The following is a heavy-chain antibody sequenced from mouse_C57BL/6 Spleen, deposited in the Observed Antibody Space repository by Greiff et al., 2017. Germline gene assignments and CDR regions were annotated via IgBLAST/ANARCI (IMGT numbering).Heavy chain of an antibody. CDR2: INPNNGGT. J-gene: IGHJ4*01. CDR3: AREYYGNYFYAMDY. Sequence: EVQLQQSGPELVKPGASVKISCKASGYTFTDYYMNWVKQSHGKSLEWIGDINPNNGGTSYNQKFKGKATLTVDKSSSTAYMELRSLTSEDSAVYYCAREYYGNYFYAMDYWGQGTSVTVSS. CDR1: GYTFTDYY. V-gene: IGHV1-26*01. D-gene: IGHD2-1*01.